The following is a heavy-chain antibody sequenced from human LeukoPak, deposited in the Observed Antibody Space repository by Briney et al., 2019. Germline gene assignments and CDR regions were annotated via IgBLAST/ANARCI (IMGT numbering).Heavy chain of an antibody. CDR2: ISTDGAVT. D-gene: IGHD4-17*01. J-gene: IGHJ4*02. CDR3: ARDRTTVTLFDN. Sequence: PGGSLRLSCAASGFTFTSVWMHWFRQAPGRGLVWISRISTDGAVTGYADSVKGRFTISRDNAKKTLYLQMNSLRAEDTAVYYCARDRTTVTLFDNWGQGALVTVSS. CDR1: GFTFTSVW. V-gene: IGHV3-74*01.